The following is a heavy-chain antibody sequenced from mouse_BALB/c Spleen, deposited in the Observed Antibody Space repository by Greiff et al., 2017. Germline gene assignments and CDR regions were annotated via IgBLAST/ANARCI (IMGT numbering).Heavy chain of an antibody. CDR1: GFTFSSYG. CDR3: ARQGTIGTTYDY. V-gene: IGHV5-6*01. Sequence: EVNLVESGGDLVKPGGSLKLSCAASGFTFSSYGMSWVRQTPDKRLEWVATISSGGSYTYYPDSVKGRFTISRDNAKNTLYLQMSSLKSEDTAMYYCARQGTIGTTYDYWGQGTTLTVSS. J-gene: IGHJ2*01. D-gene: IGHD2-14*01. CDR2: ISSGGSYT.